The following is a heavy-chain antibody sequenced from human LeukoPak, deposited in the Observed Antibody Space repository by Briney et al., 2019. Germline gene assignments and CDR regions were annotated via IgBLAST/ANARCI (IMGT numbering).Heavy chain of an antibody. Sequence: SETLSLTCTVSGYSISSGYYWGWIRQPPGKGLEWIGSIYHSGSTYYNPSLKSRVTISVDTSKNQFSLKLSSETAADTAVYYCARYGSSWYELDYWGQGTLVTVSS. CDR2: IYHSGST. CDR1: GYSISSGYY. D-gene: IGHD6-13*01. J-gene: IGHJ4*02. V-gene: IGHV4-38-2*02. CDR3: ARYGSSWYELDY.